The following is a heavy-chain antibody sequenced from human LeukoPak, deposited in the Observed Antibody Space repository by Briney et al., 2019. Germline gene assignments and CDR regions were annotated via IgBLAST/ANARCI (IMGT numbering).Heavy chain of an antibody. D-gene: IGHD3-3*01. CDR3: ARAYDFWSGYCAFDI. V-gene: IGHV3-48*04. J-gene: IGHJ3*02. CDR2: ISSSGSTI. Sequence: GGSLRLSCAASGFTFNSYAMNWVRQAPGKGLEWVSYISSSGSTIHYADSVKGRFTISRDNAKNSLYLQMNSLRAEDTAVYYCARAYDFWSGYCAFDIWGQGTMVTVSS. CDR1: GFTFNSYA.